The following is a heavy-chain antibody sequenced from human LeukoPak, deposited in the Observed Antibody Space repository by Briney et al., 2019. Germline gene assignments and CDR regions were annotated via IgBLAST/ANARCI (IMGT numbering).Heavy chain of an antibody. CDR2: ISYDRGLK. CDR3: ARDPTAVANLPQYYLDY. CDR1: GFTFSSYA. D-gene: IGHD4-23*01. Sequence: QAGGSLRLSCAASGFTFSSYAMHWVRQAPGKGLEWVAVISYDRGLKYYADSVRGRFTISSDNSKNTLYLQMNSLRVEDTAVYYCARDPTAVANLPQYYLDYWGQGILVTVSS. V-gene: IGHV3-30*04. J-gene: IGHJ4*02.